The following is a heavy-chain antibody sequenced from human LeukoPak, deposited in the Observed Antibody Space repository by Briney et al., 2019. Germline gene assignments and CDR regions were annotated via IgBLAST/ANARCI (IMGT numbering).Heavy chain of an antibody. Sequence: GGSLRLSCAASGFTFSSYEMNWVRQAPGKGLEWVSYISSSGRTIYYADSVEGRLTISRDNAKNSLYLQMNSLRAEDTAVYYCARLDGPFDYWGQGTLVTVSS. J-gene: IGHJ4*02. CDR3: ARLDGPFDY. V-gene: IGHV3-48*03. CDR2: ISSSGRTI. D-gene: IGHD3/OR15-3a*01. CDR1: GFTFSSYE.